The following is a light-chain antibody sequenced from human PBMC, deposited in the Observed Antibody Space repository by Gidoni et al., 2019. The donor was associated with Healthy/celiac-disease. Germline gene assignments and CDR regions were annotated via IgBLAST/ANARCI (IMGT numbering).Light chain of an antibody. CDR1: QSVSSY. J-gene: IGKJ2*01. CDR2: DAS. Sequence: EMVLTQYPATLSWSPGERATLSCRASQSVSSYLAWYQQKPGQAPRLLIYDASNRATGIPARFSGSGSGTDFTLTISSLEPEDFAVYYCQQRSNWPPYTFGQGTKLEIK. CDR3: QQRSNWPPYT. V-gene: IGKV3-11*01.